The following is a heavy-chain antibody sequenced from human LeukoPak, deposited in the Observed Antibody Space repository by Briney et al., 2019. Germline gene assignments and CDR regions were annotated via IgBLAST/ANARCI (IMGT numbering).Heavy chain of an antibody. V-gene: IGHV4-59*01. J-gene: IGHJ4*02. CDR2: IYHSGST. D-gene: IGHD3-22*01. CDR3: ARGYYDSSGYFDY. Sequence: SETLSLTCTVSGGSISNYFWSWIRQPPGKGLEWIREIYHSGSTNYNPSLKSRVTIPVDKSKNQFSLKLSSVTAADTAVYYCARGYYDSSGYFDYWGQGTLVTVSS. CDR1: GGSISNYF.